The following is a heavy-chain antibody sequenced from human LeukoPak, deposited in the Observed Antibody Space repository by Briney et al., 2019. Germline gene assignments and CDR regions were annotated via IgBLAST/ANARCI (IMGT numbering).Heavy chain of an antibody. V-gene: IGHV4-39*07. CDR1: GGSISSYY. CDR3: ARVTTEFFGI. Sequence: PSETLSLTCTVSGGSISSYYWGWIRQPPGKGLEWIGSIYYSGSTYYNPSLKSRVTISVDTSKNQFSLKLSSVTAADTAVYYCARVTTEFFGIWGQGTMVTVSS. J-gene: IGHJ3*02. D-gene: IGHD4-11*01. CDR2: IYYSGST.